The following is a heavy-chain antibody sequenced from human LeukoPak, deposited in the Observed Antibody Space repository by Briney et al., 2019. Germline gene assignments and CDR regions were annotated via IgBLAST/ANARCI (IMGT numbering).Heavy chain of an antibody. CDR2: IKSKTDGGTT. CDR3: TTRGNTVTTLMDV. V-gene: IGHV3-15*07. Sequence: GGSLRLSCAASGFTFSNAWMNWVRQAPGKGLEWVRRIKSKTDGGTTDYAAPVKGRFTISRDDSKNTLYLQMNSLKTEDTAVYYCTTRGNTVTTLMDVWGQGTTVTVSS. J-gene: IGHJ6*02. CDR1: GFTFSNAW. D-gene: IGHD4-17*01.